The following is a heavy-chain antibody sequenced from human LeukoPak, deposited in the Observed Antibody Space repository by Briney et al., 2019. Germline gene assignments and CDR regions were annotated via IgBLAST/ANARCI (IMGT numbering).Heavy chain of an antibody. CDR2: IIPIFGTT. CDR3: ARVVGLTGYSSSWYSGYYYYMDV. CDR1: GYTFTSYD. V-gene: IGHV1-69*06. Sequence: ASVKVSCKASGYTFTSYDIHWVRQAPGQGLEWMGGIIPIFGTTNYAQKFQDRVTITADKSTSTAYMELSSLRSEDTAVYYCARVVGLTGYSSSWYSGYYYYMDVWGKGTTVTVSS. J-gene: IGHJ6*03. D-gene: IGHD6-13*01.